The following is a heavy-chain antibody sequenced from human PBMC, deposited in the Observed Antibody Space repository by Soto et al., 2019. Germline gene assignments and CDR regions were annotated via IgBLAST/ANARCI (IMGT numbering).Heavy chain of an antibody. V-gene: IGHV3-30*18. D-gene: IGHD3-3*01. CDR2: ISYDGSNK. J-gene: IGHJ4*02. CDR3: AQGYFWSGYEFDY. CDR1: GFTFSAYG. Sequence: PGGSLRLSCAASGFTFSAYGMHWVRQAPGKGLEWVAVISYDGSNKYYADSVKGRFTISRDNSKNTLYLQMNSLRAEDTAVYYCAQGYFWSGYEFDYWGQGTLVTVSS.